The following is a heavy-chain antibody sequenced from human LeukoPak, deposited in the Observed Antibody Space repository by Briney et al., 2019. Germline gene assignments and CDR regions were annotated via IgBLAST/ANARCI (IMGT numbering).Heavy chain of an antibody. CDR2: INHSGST. CDR1: GGSFSCYY. D-gene: IGHD6-13*01. J-gene: IGHJ6*04. V-gene: IGHV4-34*01. Sequence: SETLALTCAVYGGSFSCYYWSWIRQPPGKGLELIGEINHSGSTNYNPSLKRRVTTSAHTSKNQFSLRLSSVTAADTAVYYCARGLGRQQLKTSYYYYGMDVWGKGTTVTVSS. CDR3: ARGLGRQQLKTSYYYYGMDV.